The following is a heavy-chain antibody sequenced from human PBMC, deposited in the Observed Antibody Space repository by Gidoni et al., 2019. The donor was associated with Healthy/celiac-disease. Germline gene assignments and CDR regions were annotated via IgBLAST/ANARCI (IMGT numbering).Heavy chain of an antibody. D-gene: IGHD3-22*01. V-gene: IGHV3-30*18. CDR1: GFTFSSYG. Sequence: QVQLVESGGGVVPPGRSLRLSCAASGFTFSSYGMPWVRQAPGKGLEWVAVISYEGSNKYYADSVKGRFTISRDNSKNTLYLQMNSLRAEDTAVYYCAKGYDSSGLYDFDYWGQGTLVTVSS. CDR3: AKGYDSSGLYDFDY. J-gene: IGHJ4*02. CDR2: ISYEGSNK.